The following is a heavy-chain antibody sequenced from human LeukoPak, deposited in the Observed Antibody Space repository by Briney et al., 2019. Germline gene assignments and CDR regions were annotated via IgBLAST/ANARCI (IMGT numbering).Heavy chain of an antibody. CDR2: ITHSSSII. CDR3: ARDYCSTGTCYIKGYFDP. J-gene: IGHJ2*01. V-gene: IGHV3-48*01. D-gene: IGHD2-15*01. Sequence: GGSLRLSCAASGLSFSETSMNWVRQAPGKGLEWISYITHSSSIISYADSVKGRFTTSRDNAKNSLYLQVDGLRGEDTAVYYCARDYCSTGTCYIKGYFDPWGRGTLVTVLS. CDR1: GLSFSETS.